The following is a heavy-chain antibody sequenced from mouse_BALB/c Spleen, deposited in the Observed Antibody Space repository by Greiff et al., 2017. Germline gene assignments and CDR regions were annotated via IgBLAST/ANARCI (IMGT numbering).Heavy chain of an antibody. CDR2: IRNKANGYTT. Sequence: EVNVVESGGGLVQPGGSLRLSCATSGFTFTDYYMSWVRQPPGKALEWLGFIRNKANGYTTEYSASVKGRFTISRDNSQSILYLQMNTLRAEDSATYYCARDTGDYSFAYWGQGTLVTVSA. D-gene: IGHD2-13*01. J-gene: IGHJ3*01. V-gene: IGHV7-3*02. CDR1: GFTFTDYY. CDR3: ARDTGDYSFAY.